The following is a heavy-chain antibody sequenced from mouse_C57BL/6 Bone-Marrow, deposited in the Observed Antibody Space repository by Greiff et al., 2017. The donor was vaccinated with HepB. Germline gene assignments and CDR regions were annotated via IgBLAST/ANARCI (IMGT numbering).Heavy chain of an antibody. Sequence: EVKLVESGGDLVKPGGSLNLSCAASGFTFSSYGMSWVRQTPDKRLEWVATISSGGSYPYYPDSVKGRFTISRDNAKNTLYLQMSSLKSEDTAMYYCARRGRRGFDYWGQGTTLTVSS. V-gene: IGHV5-6*02. CDR1: GFTFSSYG. CDR2: ISSGGSYP. CDR3: ARRGRRGFDY. J-gene: IGHJ2*01.